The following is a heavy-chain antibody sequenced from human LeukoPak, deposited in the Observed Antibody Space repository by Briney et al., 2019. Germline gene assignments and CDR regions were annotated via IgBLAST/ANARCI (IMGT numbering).Heavy chain of an antibody. J-gene: IGHJ4*02. D-gene: IGHD7-27*01. V-gene: IGHV3-48*01. CDR1: GFTFSSYA. Sequence: PGGSLRLSCAASGFTFSSYAMSWVRQAPGKGLEWVSAISSSSTTIYYADSVKGRFTISRDNAKKSLYLQMNTLRAEDTAGYYCARDKLGIDYWGQGTLVTVSS. CDR2: ISSSSTTI. CDR3: ARDKLGIDY.